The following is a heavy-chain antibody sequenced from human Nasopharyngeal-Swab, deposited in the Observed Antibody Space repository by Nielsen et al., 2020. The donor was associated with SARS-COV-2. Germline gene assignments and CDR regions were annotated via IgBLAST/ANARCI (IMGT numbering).Heavy chain of an antibody. V-gene: IGHV1-2*06. D-gene: IGHD1-20*01. CDR3: ARGGHNWNDY. J-gene: IGHJ4*02. Sequence: ASVKVSCKSSGYTFTGYYIHGLRQAHGQGLQWMGRINPDSGGTNSAQQFQGRVTMTRDTSISTAYMELSRLRSDDTAVYYCARGGHNWNDYWGQGTLVTVSS. CDR2: INPDSGGT. CDR1: GYTFTGYY.